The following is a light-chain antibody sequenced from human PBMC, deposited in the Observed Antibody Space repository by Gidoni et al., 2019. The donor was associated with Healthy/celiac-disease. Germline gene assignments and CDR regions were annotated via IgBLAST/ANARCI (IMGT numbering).Light chain of an antibody. V-gene: IGKV1-9*01. J-gene: IGKJ1*01. CDR1: QGISSY. CDR2: AAS. CDR3: QQLGT. Sequence: DIQLTQSPSFLSASVGDRVTITCRARQGISSYLAWYQQKPGKAPKLLIYAASTLQSGVPSRFSGSGSGTEFTLTISSLQPEDFATYYCQQLGTFXXXTKVEIK.